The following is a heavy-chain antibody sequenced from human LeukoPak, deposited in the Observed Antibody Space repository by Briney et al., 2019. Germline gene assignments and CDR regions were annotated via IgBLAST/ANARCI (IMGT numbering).Heavy chain of an antibody. Sequence: SETLSLTXAVSGYSISSGYYWGWIRQPPGKGLEWIGSIYHSGSTYYNPSLKSRVTISVDTSKNQFSLKLSSVTAADTAVYYCARNRGYYDSSGYYAVDYWGQGTLVTVSS. V-gene: IGHV4-38-2*01. CDR1: GYSISSGYY. CDR2: IYHSGST. D-gene: IGHD3-22*01. CDR3: ARNRGYYDSSGYYAVDY. J-gene: IGHJ4*02.